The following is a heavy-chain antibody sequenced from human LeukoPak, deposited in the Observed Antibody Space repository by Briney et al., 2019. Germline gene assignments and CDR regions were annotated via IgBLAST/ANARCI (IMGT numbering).Heavy chain of an antibody. CDR2: IGSSGSPI. CDR1: GFTFSSYE. V-gene: IGHV3-48*03. CDR3: AREALGFDY. D-gene: IGHD3-16*01. Sequence: GGSLRLSCAASGFTFSSYEMNWVRQAPGKGLEWVSSIGSSGSPIYYADSVRGRFTISRDNAKNSLSPQMSSLRAEDTAVYYCAREALGFDYWGQGILVTVSS. J-gene: IGHJ4*02.